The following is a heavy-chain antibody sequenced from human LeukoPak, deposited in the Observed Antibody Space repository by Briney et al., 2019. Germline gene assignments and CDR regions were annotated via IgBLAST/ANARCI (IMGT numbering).Heavy chain of an antibody. J-gene: IGHJ1*01. CDR3: ARAPSEVGGYYPEYFRH. V-gene: IGHV3-74*01. D-gene: IGHD3-22*01. CDR2: IKSDGKT. CDR1: GFTFSRYW. Sequence: GGSLRLSCGASGFTFSRYWMHWVRHAPGKGLVWVSRIKSDGKTNYADSVKGRFTISRDNAKNTVSKQMDSLRAEDTGVYYCARAPSEVGGYYPEYFRHWGQGTLVTVSS.